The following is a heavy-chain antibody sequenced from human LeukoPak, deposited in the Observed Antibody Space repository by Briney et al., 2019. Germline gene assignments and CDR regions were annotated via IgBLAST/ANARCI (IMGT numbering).Heavy chain of an antibody. D-gene: IGHD6-19*01. V-gene: IGHV4-30-2*01. CDR1: GGSISSGGYS. CDR2: IYHSGST. CDR3: AREGRAVAYGMDV. Sequence: SQTLSLTCAVSGGSISSGGYSWSWIRQPPGKGLEWVGYIYHSGSTYYNPSLKSRVTISVDTSKNQFSLKLSSVTAADTAVYYCAREGRAVAYGMDVWGQGTTVTVSS. J-gene: IGHJ6*02.